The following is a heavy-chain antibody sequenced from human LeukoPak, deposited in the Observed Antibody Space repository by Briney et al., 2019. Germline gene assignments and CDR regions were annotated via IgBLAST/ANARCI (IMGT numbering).Heavy chain of an antibody. V-gene: IGHV3-33*06. Sequence: PGGSLRLSCAASGFTFSSYGMHWVRQAPGKGLEWVAVIWYDGSNKYYADSVKGRFTISRDNSKNTLYLQLNSLRTEDTAIYYCAKEKLSTTAFDFWGQGTLLTVSS. CDR3: AKEKLSTTAFDF. D-gene: IGHD2/OR15-2a*01. CDR2: IWYDGSNK. J-gene: IGHJ4*02. CDR1: GFTFSSYG.